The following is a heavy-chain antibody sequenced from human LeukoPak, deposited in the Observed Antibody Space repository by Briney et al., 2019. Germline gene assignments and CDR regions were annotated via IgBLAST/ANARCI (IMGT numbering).Heavy chain of an antibody. CDR3: ARSTGIAVASDAFDI. CDR1: GFTFSDYY. Sequence: GGSLRLSCAASGFTFSDYYMSWIRQAPGKGLEWVSYISSSSYTNYADSVKGRFTVSRDNAKNSLYLQMNSLRAEDTAVYYCARSTGIAVASDAFDIWGQGTMVTVSS. D-gene: IGHD6-19*01. J-gene: IGHJ3*02. V-gene: IGHV3-11*03. CDR2: ISSSSYT.